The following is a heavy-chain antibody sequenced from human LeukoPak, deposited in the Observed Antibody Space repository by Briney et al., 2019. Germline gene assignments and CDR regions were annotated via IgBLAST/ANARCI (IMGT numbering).Heavy chain of an antibody. CDR2: IIPIFGTA. CDR1: GGTFSSYA. V-gene: IGHV1-69*13. CDR3: ARGRIAAAGTDYYGMDV. J-gene: IGHJ6*02. Sequence: GASVKVSCKASGGTFSSYAISWVRQAPGQGLEWMGGIIPIFGTANYAQKFQGRVTITADESTSTAYMELSSLRSEDTAVYYCARGRIAAAGTDYYGMDVWGQGTTVTVSS. D-gene: IGHD6-13*01.